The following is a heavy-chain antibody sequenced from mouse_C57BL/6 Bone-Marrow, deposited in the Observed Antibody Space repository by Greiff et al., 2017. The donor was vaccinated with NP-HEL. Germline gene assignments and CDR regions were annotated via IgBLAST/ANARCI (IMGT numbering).Heavy chain of an antibody. D-gene: IGHD1-1*01. V-gene: IGHV1-4*01. CDR1: GYTFTSYT. Sequence: QVQLQQSGAELARPGASVKMSCKASGYTFTSYTMHWVKQRPGQGLEWIGYINPSSGYTKYNQKFKDKATLTADKSSSTAYMQLSSLTSEDSAVYYCARSITTVVADCWGQGTTLTVAS. CDR2: INPSSGYT. J-gene: IGHJ2*01. CDR3: ARSITTVVADC.